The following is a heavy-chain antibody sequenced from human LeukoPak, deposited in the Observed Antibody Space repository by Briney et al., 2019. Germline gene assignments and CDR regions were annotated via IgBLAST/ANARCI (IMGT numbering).Heavy chain of an antibody. CDR2: IYYSGST. Sequence: SETLSLTCTVSGGSTSSYYWSWIRQPPGKGLEWIGYIYYSGSTNYNPSLKSRVTISVDTSKNQFSLKLSSVTAADTAVYYCARDRGAPRRDNWFDPWGQGTLVTVSS. CDR3: ARDRGAPRRDNWFDP. V-gene: IGHV4-59*01. CDR1: GGSTSSYY. D-gene: IGHD3-10*01. J-gene: IGHJ5*02.